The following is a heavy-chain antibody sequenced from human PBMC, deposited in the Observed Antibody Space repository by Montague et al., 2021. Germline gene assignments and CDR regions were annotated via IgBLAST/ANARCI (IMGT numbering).Heavy chain of an antibody. V-gene: IGHV6-1*01. CDR3: ARGWQKRFDP. CDR2: TYYRSKWYN. J-gene: IGHJ5*02. D-gene: IGHD5-24*01. CDR1: GDSVASDDAT. Sequence: CAISGDSVASDDATWNWDRQSPSIDLGWLGMTYYRSKWYNEYAISVKSRITVNPDTSKNQFSLLLNSVTPEDTAVYYCARGWQKRFDPWGQGTLVTVSS.